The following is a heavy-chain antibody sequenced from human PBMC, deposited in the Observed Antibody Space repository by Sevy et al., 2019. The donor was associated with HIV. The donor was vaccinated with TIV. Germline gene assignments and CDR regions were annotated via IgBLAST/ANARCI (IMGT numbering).Heavy chain of an antibody. J-gene: IGHJ6*03. CDR3: ARALRIAAAGTDYYYYYMDV. V-gene: IGHV1-8*01. D-gene: IGHD6-13*01. Sequence: ASVKVSCKASGYTFTSYDINWVRQATGQGLEWMGWMNPNSGNTGYAQKFQGRVTMTRNTSISTAYMELSSLRSEDTAMYYCARALRIAAAGTDYYYYYMDVWGKGTTVTVSS. CDR1: GYTFTSYD. CDR2: MNPNSGNT.